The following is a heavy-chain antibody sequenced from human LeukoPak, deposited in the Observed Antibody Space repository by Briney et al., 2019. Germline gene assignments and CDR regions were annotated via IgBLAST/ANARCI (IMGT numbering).Heavy chain of an antibody. CDR1: GYTFTGYY. CDR3: ARAFSYYGHIDY. D-gene: IGHD3-10*01. CDR2: INPNSGGT. Sequence: ASVKVSCKASGYTFTGYYMHWVRQAPGQGLEWMGWINPNSGGTNYAQKFQGRVAMTRDTSISTAYMELSRLRSDDTAVYYCARAFSYYGHIDYWGQGTLVTVSS. J-gene: IGHJ4*02. V-gene: IGHV1-2*02.